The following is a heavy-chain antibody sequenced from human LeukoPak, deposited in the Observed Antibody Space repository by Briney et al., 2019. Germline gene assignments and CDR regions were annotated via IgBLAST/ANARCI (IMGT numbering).Heavy chain of an antibody. CDR1: GFTFSTYE. J-gene: IGHJ3*02. CDR2: ISRSGSTK. D-gene: IGHD5-24*01. CDR3: AREMGLVDMSTMIPGGAFDI. V-gene: IGHV3-48*03. Sequence: GGSLRLSCAGSGFTFSTYEMHWVRQAPGRGLEWLSYISRSGSTKHYTDPVKGRFTISRDNARNSLYLQMNSLRAEDTAVYYCAREMGLVDMSTMIPGGAFDIWGQGTAVTVSS.